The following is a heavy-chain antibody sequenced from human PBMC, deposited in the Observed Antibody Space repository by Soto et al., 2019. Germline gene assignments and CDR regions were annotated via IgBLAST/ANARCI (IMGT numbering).Heavy chain of an antibody. J-gene: IGHJ4*02. CDR3: AREGEIYYYDSSGYPDY. V-gene: IGHV1-69*04. D-gene: IGHD3-22*01. Sequence: GASVKVSCKASGGTFSSYTISWVRQAPGQGLEWMGRIIPILGIANYAQKFQGRVTITADKSTSTAYMELSSLRSEDTAVYYCAREGEIYYYDSSGYPDYWGQGTLVTVSS. CDR2: IIPILGIA. CDR1: GGTFSSYT.